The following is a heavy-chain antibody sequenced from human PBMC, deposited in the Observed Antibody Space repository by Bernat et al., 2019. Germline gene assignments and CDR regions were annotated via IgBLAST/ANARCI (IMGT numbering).Heavy chain of an antibody. J-gene: IGHJ4*02. Sequence: EVQLVESGGGLVKPGGSLRLSCAASGFTFSSYSMNWVRQAPGKGLEWVSSISSSSSYIYYADSVKGRFTISRDNAKNSLYLQMNSLRAEDTAVYYCASDDRSGFDYWGQGTLVTVSS. CDR1: GFTFSSYS. V-gene: IGHV3-21*01. CDR2: ISSSSSYI. D-gene: IGHD3-22*01. CDR3: ASDDRSGFDY.